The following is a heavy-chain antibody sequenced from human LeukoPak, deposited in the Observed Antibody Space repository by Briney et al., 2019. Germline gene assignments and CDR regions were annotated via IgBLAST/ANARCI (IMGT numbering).Heavy chain of an antibody. V-gene: IGHV3-21*01. J-gene: IGHJ4*02. D-gene: IGHD3-22*01. CDR3: ARDPGSDSSGYYLVNFDY. CDR2: ISSSSSYI. CDR1: GFTFSSYS. Sequence: PGGSLRLSCAASGFTFSSYSMNWVRQAPGKGLEWVSSISSSSSYIYYADSVEGRFTISRDNAKNSLYLQMNSLRAEDTAVYYCARDPGSDSSGYYLVNFDYWGQGTLVTVSS.